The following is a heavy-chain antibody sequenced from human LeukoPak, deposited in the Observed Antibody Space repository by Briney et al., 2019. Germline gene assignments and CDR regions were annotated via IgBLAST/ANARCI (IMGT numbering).Heavy chain of an antibody. V-gene: IGHV3-74*01. CDR3: ARGADSNGYAVLDY. CDR1: GFSITTYA. CDR2: INSDGSST. J-gene: IGHJ4*02. Sequence: GGSLRLSCAASGFSITTYAMHWVRQAPGKGVVWVSDINSDGSSTNYADSVKGRFTISRDSAKNTLYLQMNSLRAEDTAVYYCARGADSNGYAVLDYGGQGTLVTVSS. D-gene: IGHD3-22*01.